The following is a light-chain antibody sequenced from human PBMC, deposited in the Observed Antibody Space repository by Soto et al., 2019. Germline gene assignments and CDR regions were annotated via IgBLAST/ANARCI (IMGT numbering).Light chain of an antibody. CDR3: QQRSDWLLT. J-gene: IGKJ4*01. Sequence: EIVLTQSPAILSLSPGERATLSCRASQSVSSYLTWYQQKPGQAPRLLIYGASNRATGIPARFSGSGSGTDFTLTISSLEPEDFAVYYCQQRSDWLLTFGGRTKVDIK. CDR2: GAS. V-gene: IGKV3-11*01. CDR1: QSVSSY.